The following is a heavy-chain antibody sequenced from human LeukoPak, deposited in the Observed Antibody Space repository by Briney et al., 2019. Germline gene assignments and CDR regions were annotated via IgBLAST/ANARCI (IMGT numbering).Heavy chain of an antibody. V-gene: IGHV4-34*01. Sequence: SETLSLTYAVYGGSFSGYYWSWIRQPPGKGLEWIGEIKHSGSTNYNPSLKSRVTISVDTSKNQFSLKLSSVTAADTAVYYCARGLPADLVDYFDYWGQGTLVTVSS. CDR1: GGSFSGYY. CDR3: ARGLPADLVDYFDY. D-gene: IGHD6-6*01. CDR2: IKHSGST. J-gene: IGHJ4*02.